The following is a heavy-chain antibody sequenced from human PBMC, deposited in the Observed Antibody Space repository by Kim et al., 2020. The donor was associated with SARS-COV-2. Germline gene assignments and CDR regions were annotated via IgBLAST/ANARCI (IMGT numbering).Heavy chain of an antibody. Sequence: GGSLRLSCAASGFTFSSYAMSCVRQAPGKGLEWVSAISGSGGSTYYADSVKGRFTISRDNSKNTLYLQMNSLRAEDTAVYYCAKSWELDIRGKFDYWGQGTLVTVSS. CDR2: ISGSGGST. V-gene: IGHV3-23*01. D-gene: IGHD1-26*01. J-gene: IGHJ4*02. CDR3: AKSWELDIRGKFDY. CDR1: GFTFSSYA.